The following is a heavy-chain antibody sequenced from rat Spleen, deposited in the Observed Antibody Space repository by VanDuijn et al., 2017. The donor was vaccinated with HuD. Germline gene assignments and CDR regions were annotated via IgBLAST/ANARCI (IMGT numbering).Heavy chain of an antibody. J-gene: IGHJ4*01. CDR3: ARGGNDGSYGRDVMDA. V-gene: IGHV3-1*01. CDR1: GYSITSNY. CDR2: ISYSGST. D-gene: IGHD1-12*02. Sequence: EVQLQESGPGLVKPSQSLSLTCSVTGYSITSNYWGWIRKFPGNKMEWMGYISYSGSTSYNPSLKSRISITSDTSKNQFFLQLNSVTTEDTATYYCARGGNDGSYGRDVMDAWGQGASVTVSS.